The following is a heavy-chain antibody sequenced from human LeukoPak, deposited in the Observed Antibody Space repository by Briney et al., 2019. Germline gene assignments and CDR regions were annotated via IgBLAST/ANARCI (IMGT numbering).Heavy chain of an antibody. CDR2: IYSSGST. J-gene: IGHJ5*02. D-gene: IGHD4-23*01. CDR3: AREKLLLDPNWFDP. V-gene: IGHV4-59*12. Sequence: PSETLSLTCTVSGGSISSYYWSWIRQPPGKGLEWIGYIYSSGSTNYNPSLKSRVTISVDTSKNQFSLKLSSVTAADTAVYYCAREKLLLDPNWFDPWGQGTLVTVSS. CDR1: GGSISSYY.